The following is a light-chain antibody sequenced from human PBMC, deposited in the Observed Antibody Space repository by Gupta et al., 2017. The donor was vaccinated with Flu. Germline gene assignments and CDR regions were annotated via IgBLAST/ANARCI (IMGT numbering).Light chain of an antibody. Sequence: SPGQTARITCSGDSVPKRYVYWYHQKSGEAAAGGIFEDSKRLSGIPERFCGASSGRGAALKISGAQVEEEGDDYCYSTESREGVFGGGTRLTVL. CDR3: YSTESREGV. J-gene: IGLJ3*02. CDR2: EDS. V-gene: IGLV3-10*01. CDR1: SVPKRY.